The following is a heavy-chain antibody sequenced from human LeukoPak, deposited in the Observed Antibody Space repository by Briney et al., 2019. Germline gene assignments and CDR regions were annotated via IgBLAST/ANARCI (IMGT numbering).Heavy chain of an antibody. J-gene: IGHJ4*02. V-gene: IGHV3-30*03. Sequence: AGRSLRLSCAASGFTFSSYNMHWVRQAPGKGLEWVAVISYDGGNKYYTDSVKGRFTISRDNSKNTLYLQMNSLRAEDTAVYYCARDKYSYGPFFDYWGQGTLVTVSS. CDR3: ARDKYSYGPFFDY. CDR1: GFTFSSYN. D-gene: IGHD5-18*01. CDR2: ISYDGGNK.